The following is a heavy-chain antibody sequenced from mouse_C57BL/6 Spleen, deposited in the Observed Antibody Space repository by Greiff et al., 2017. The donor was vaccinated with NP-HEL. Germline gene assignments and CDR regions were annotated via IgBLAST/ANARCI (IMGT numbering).Heavy chain of an antibody. CDR2: IWRGGST. D-gene: IGHD2-5*01. J-gene: IGHJ4*01. V-gene: IGHV2-5*01. Sequence: VQLQQSGPGLVQPSQSLSITCTVSGFSLTSYGVHWVRQSPGKGLEWLGVIWRGGSTDYNAAFMSRLSITKDNSKSQVFFKMNSLQADDTAIYYCAKNSHTYYSNDDYAMDYWGQGTSVTVSS. CDR1: GFSLTSYG. CDR3: AKNSHTYYSNDDYAMDY.